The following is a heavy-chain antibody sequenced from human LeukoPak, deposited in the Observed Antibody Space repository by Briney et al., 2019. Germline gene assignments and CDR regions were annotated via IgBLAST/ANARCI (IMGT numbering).Heavy chain of an antibody. J-gene: IGHJ6*02. D-gene: IGHD2-15*01. Sequence: GASVKVSCKASGYTFTSYYMHWVRQAPGQGLEWMGIINPSGGSTSYAQKFQGRVTMTRDTSTSTVYMELSSLRSEDTAVYYCARDAYPIVVVVAAPGGMDVWGQGTTVTVSS. CDR3: ARDAYPIVVVVAAPGGMDV. CDR2: INPSGGST. CDR1: GYTFTSYY. V-gene: IGHV1-46*01.